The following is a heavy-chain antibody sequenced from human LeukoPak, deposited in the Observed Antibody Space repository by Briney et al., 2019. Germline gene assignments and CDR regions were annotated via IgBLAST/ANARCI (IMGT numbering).Heavy chain of an antibody. CDR2: IWYDGSNK. D-gene: IGHD5-18*01. CDR3: AKEDTAMDPSFDY. Sequence: GGSLRLSCAASGFTFSSYGMHWVRQAPGKGLEWVAVIWYDGSNKYYADSVKGRFTISRDNSKNTLYLQMNSLRAEDTAVYYCAKEDTAMDPSFDYWGQGTLVTVSS. V-gene: IGHV3-33*06. CDR1: GFTFSSYG. J-gene: IGHJ4*02.